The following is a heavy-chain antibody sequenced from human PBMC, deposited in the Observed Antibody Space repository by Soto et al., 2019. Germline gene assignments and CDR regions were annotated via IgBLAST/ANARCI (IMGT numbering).Heavy chain of an antibody. D-gene: IGHD6-13*01. CDR2: LSGSSATT. Sequence: EVQLLESGGGLVQPGGSLRLSCAASGFIFDSYAMSWVRQAPGKGLEWVSALSGSSATTYYADSVKGRLTISRDNSKNMVYLQMNSLRAEDTAVYFCAKDAKGASAPFFFDDWGQGTLVTVSS. J-gene: IGHJ4*02. CDR1: GFIFDSYA. CDR3: AKDAKGASAPFFFDD. V-gene: IGHV3-23*01.